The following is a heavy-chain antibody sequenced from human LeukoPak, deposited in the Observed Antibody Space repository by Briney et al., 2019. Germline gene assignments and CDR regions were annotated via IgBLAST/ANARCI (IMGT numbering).Heavy chain of an antibody. CDR3: ARGEYDLLTGVYDTYGIDL. J-gene: IGHJ6*02. CDR1: GFIFSSYA. Sequence: GGSLRLSCVASGFIFSSYALHWVRQAPGKGLERVAVISYDGNYKYYADSVKGRFTISRDNSKNTLFLQMNSLRPEDTAVYYCARGEYDLLTGVYDTYGIDLWGQGTTVTVSS. D-gene: IGHD3-9*01. V-gene: IGHV3-30-3*01. CDR2: ISYDGNYK.